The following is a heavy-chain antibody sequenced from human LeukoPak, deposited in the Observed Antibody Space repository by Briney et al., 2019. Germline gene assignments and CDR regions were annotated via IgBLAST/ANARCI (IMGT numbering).Heavy chain of an antibody. J-gene: IGHJ4*02. CDR3: ARVAGQGWGPTTSGVPAYLDY. CDR2: ISSTSSFI. V-gene: IGHV3-21*01. D-gene: IGHD1-1*01. CDR1: GFAFSSYT. Sequence: PGGSLRLSCAASGFAFSSYTIAWVRQAPGKGLEWVSSISSTSSFIFYADSVKGRFTISRDNAKNSLFLQMNSLRAEDTAVYYCARVAGQGWGPTTSGVPAYLDYWGQGTLVTVSS.